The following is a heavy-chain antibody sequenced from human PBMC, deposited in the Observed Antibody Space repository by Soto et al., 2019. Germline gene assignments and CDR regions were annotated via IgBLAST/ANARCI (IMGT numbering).Heavy chain of an antibody. CDR3: ARHSGSYYGSTDYFDY. Sequence: SETLSLTXTVAGGSSSRGGYYWSWIRQHPGKGLEWIGYIYYSGSTNYNPSLKSRVTISVDTSKNQFSLKLSSVTAADTAVYYCARHSGSYYGSTDYFDYWGQGTLVPVSS. V-gene: IGHV4-61*08. D-gene: IGHD1-26*01. CDR2: IYYSGST. J-gene: IGHJ4*02. CDR1: GGSSSRGGYY.